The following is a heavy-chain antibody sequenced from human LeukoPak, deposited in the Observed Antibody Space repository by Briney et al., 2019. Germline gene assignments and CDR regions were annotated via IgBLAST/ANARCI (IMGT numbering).Heavy chain of an antibody. CDR1: SGSINDYY. CDR3: ASVHNSRTDLFDP. J-gene: IGHJ5*02. V-gene: IGHV4-59*01. CDR2: IYYSGST. D-gene: IGHD2-2*01. Sequence: KPSETLSLTCIVSSGSINDYYWSWIRQPPGKGLEWIGYIYYSGSTSYNPSLKSRATISVDTSKNHLSLKLSSVTAADTAVYYCASVHNSRTDLFDPWGQGTPVTVSS.